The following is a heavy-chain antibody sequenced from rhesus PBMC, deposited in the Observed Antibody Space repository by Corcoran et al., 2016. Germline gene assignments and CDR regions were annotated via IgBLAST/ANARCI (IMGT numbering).Heavy chain of an antibody. CDR3: ARGDY. Sequence: QVQLQESGPGLVKPSETLSLTCAVSGGSISDDYYWSWIRQPPGKGLEWIGYIYGSGGGKNCNPSLKHRVTIAIETSSNQFSRKLSPGTAADTAVYYCARGDYWGQGVLVTVSS. J-gene: IGHJ4*01. V-gene: IGHV4-106*01. CDR1: GGSISDDYY. CDR2: IYGSGGGK.